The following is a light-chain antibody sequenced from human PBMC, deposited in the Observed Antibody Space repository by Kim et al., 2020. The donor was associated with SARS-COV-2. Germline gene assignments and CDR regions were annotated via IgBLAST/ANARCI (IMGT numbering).Light chain of an antibody. CDR3: QQYGSSPPLT. J-gene: IGKJ4*01. V-gene: IGKV3-20*01. Sequence: LGESVTLSCSARQSVISNCLAWYQQKPGQAPRLLIYGASNRATGIPDRFSGSGSGTDFTLTISRLEPEDFAVYYCQQYGSSPPLTFGGGTKVEIK. CDR1: QSVISNC. CDR2: GAS.